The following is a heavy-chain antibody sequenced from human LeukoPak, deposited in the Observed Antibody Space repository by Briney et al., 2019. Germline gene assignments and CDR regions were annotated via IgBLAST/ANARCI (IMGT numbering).Heavy chain of an antibody. D-gene: IGHD1-1*01. Sequence: GGSLRPSCAASGFTFSNAWMSWVRQAPGKGLEWVSSISSSSSYIYYADSVKGRFTISRDNAKNSLYLQMNSLRAEDTAVYYCARGRRLEFDYWGQGTLVTVSS. V-gene: IGHV3-21*01. J-gene: IGHJ4*02. CDR1: GFTFSNAW. CDR3: ARGRRLEFDY. CDR2: ISSSSSYI.